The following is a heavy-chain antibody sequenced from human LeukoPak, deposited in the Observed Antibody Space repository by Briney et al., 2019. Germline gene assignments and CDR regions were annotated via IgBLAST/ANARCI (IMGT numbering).Heavy chain of an antibody. V-gene: IGHV4-4*02. J-gene: IGHJ6*04. Sequence: ASGTLSLTCAVSGGSISSSNWWSWVRQPPGKGLEWIGEIYHSGSTNCNPSLKSRVTISVDKSKNQFSLKLSSVTAADTAVYYCARAYGSGEDYYYGMDVWGKGTTVTVSS. CDR1: GGSISSSNW. D-gene: IGHD3-10*01. CDR2: IYHSGST. CDR3: ARAYGSGEDYYYGMDV.